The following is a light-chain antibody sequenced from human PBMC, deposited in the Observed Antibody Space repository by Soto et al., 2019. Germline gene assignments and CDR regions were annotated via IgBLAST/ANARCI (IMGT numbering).Light chain of an antibody. V-gene: IGKV3-20*01. CDR3: QQYGSSPPMYT. J-gene: IGKJ2*01. CDR2: GAS. Sequence: EIVLTQSPGTLSLYPGERATLSCRASQSVSSSYLACYQQKPGQAPRLLIYGASSRATGIPDRFSGSGSGTDFPLTISRLEPEDFAVYYCQQYGSSPPMYTFGQGTKLEIK. CDR1: QSVSSSY.